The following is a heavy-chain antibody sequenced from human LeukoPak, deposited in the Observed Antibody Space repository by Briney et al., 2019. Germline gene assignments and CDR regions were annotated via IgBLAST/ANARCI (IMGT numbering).Heavy chain of an antibody. Sequence: PGGSLRLSCAASGFTFSSYGMHWVRQAPGKGLEWVAFIRYDGSNKYYADSVKGRFTISRDNSKNTLYLQMNSLRAEDTAVYYCAKDGAIAARNPYFDYWGQGTLVTVSS. J-gene: IGHJ4*02. CDR2: IRYDGSNK. D-gene: IGHD6-6*01. V-gene: IGHV3-30*02. CDR1: GFTFSSYG. CDR3: AKDGAIAARNPYFDY.